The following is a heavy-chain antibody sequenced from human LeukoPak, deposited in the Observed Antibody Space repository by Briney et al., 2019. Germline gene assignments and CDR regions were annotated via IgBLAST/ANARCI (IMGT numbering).Heavy chain of an antibody. Sequence: PSETLSLTCTVSGYSISSGYYWGWIRQPPGKGLEWIGNIYHSGNTYYNPSLKSRVTISVDTSKNQFSLKLSSVTAADTAVYYCARDRRLDYYYMDVWGKGTTVTVSS. CDR1: GYSISSGYY. D-gene: IGHD6-25*01. V-gene: IGHV4-38-2*02. CDR3: ARDRRLDYYYMDV. CDR2: IYHSGNT. J-gene: IGHJ6*03.